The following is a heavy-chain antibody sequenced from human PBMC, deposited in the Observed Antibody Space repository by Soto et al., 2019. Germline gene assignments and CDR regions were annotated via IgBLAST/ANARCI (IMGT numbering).Heavy chain of an antibody. CDR3: AKDIENQLNGITVFGVVPDY. J-gene: IGHJ4*02. D-gene: IGHD3-3*01. CDR2: ISWNSGRV. V-gene: IGHV3-9*01. CDR1: GFTFDDYA. Sequence: EVQLVESGGGLVQPGRSLRLSCAASGFTFDDYAMNWVRQAPGKGLEWVSGISWNSGRVGYADSVKGRFTISRDNAKNSLYLQMDSLRAEDTVLYYCAKDIENQLNGITVFGVVPDYWGQGTLVIVSS.